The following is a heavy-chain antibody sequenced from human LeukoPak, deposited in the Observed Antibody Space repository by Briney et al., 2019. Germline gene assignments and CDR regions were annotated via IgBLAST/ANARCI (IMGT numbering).Heavy chain of an antibody. J-gene: IGHJ3*02. CDR2: IWYDGSNK. V-gene: IGHV3-33*01. D-gene: IGHD3-10*01. CDR3: ARDLSSGDAFDI. Sequence: GGSLRLSCAASGFTFSSYGMHWVRQAPGKGLEWVAVIWYDGSNKYYADSVKGRFTISRDNSKNTLYLQMNSLRAEDTAVYYCARDLSSGDAFDIWGQGTMVTVSS. CDR1: GFTFSSYG.